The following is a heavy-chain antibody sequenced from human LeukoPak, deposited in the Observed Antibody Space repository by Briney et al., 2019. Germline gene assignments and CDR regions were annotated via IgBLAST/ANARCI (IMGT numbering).Heavy chain of an antibody. D-gene: IGHD2-21*02. CDR3: ATDRDNSDWQKRFDS. CDR1: GFTFSDFE. V-gene: IGHV3-48*03. J-gene: IGHJ4*02. Sequence: GGSLRLSCAASGFTFSDFEMNWVRQVPGKGLEWVSHIDGGGGSIFYADSVKGRFTVSRDNAKNSLYLKMNSLRAEDTAVYYCATDRDNSDWQKRFDSWGQGTLVTVSS. CDR2: IDGGGGSI.